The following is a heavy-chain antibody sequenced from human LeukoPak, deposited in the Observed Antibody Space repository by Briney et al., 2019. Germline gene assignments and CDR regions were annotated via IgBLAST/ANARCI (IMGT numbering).Heavy chain of an antibody. CDR3: AKDRGDGYTNYGDY. J-gene: IGHJ4*02. CDR2: ISYDGSNK. Sequence: GALRLSCAASGFTFSSYAMHWVRQAPGKGLEWVAVISYDGSNKYYADSVKGRFTISRDNSKNTLYLQMNSLRAEDTAVYYCAKDRGDGYTNYGDYWGRGTLVTVSS. V-gene: IGHV3-30*04. D-gene: IGHD5-24*01. CDR1: GFTFSSYA.